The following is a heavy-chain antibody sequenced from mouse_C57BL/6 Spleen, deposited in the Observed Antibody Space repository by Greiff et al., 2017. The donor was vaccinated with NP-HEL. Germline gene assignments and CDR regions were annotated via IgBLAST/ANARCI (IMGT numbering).Heavy chain of an antibody. D-gene: IGHD1-1*01. V-gene: IGHV5-16*01. J-gene: IGHJ4*01. Sequence: DVKLVESEGGLVQPGRSMKLSCTASGFTFSDYYMAWVRQVPEKGLEWVANINYDGSSTYYLDSLKSRFIISRDNAKNILYLQMSSLKSEDTATYYCARDGVLRGGYYAMDYWGQGTSVTVSS. CDR2: INYDGSST. CDR3: ARDGVLRGGYYAMDY. CDR1: GFTFSDYY.